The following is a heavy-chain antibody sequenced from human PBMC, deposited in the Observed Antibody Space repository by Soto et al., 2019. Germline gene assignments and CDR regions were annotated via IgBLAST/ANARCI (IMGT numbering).Heavy chain of an antibody. V-gene: IGHV1-69*01. J-gene: IGHJ6*02. D-gene: IGHD2-21*01. CDR3: ARGGRYSNSSCGCGMDV. CDR1: GGTFSTYS. CDR2: SPPIFGTS. Sequence: QVQLVQSGAEVKKPGSSVKVSCKASGGTFSTYSISWVRQAPGQGLEWMGGSPPIFGTSKYAQNFQGRVTITADESTSTAYMALSSLRSDDTAVYSCARGGRYSNSSCGCGMDVWGQGTTGTVSS.